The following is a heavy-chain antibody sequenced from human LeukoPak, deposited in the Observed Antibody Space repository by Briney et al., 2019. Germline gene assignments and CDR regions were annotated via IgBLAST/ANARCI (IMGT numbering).Heavy chain of an antibody. J-gene: IGHJ6*03. D-gene: IGHD5-12*01. V-gene: IGHV4-4*02. CDR3: ARDKSGYDPYYMDV. CDR2: IYYIGNT. Sequence: SGTLSLTCAVSGGSISSSNWWSWVRQPPGKGLEWIGYIYYIGNTNYNPSLKSRVIISVDTSKNQFSLKLSSVTAADTAVYYCARDKSGYDPYYMDVWGKGTTVTVSS. CDR1: GGSISSSNW.